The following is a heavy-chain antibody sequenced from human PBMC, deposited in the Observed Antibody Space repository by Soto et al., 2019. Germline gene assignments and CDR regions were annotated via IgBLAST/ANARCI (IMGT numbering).Heavy chain of an antibody. CDR2: IHYSGTT. CDR3: ARDSPATMDLFDP. CDR1: GGSVSSGTYY. J-gene: IGHJ5*02. Sequence: PSETLSLTCTVSGGSVSSGTYYWSWIRRPPGKRLEWIGYIHYSGTTSYNPSLKSRVTISVDRSKNQFSLKLTSITSADTAVYYCARDSPATMDLFDPWGQGTLVTVS. V-gene: IGHV4-61*01. D-gene: IGHD2-2*01.